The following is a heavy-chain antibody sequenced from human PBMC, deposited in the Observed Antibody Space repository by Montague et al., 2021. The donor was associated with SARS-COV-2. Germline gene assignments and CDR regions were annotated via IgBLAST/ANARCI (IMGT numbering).Heavy chain of an antibody. V-gene: IGHV4-39*01. CDR3: ASMVAPVFDY. CDR1: GGSISSSSYY. Sequence: SETLSLTCTVSGGSISSSSYYWGWIRQPPGKGLEWIGSIYYTGSTYYNPSLKSRVTVSVDTSKNQFSLKLSSVTAADTAVYYCASMVAPVFDYWGQGTLVTVSS. J-gene: IGHJ4*02. CDR2: IYYTGST. D-gene: IGHD4/OR15-4a*01.